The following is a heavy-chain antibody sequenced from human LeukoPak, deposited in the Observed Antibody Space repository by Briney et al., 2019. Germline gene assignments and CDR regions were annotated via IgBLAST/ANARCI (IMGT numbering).Heavy chain of an antibody. D-gene: IGHD3-10*01. J-gene: IGHJ6*04. CDR3: ASYYASGVSAYNYYGMDV. CDR2: MSHNRGT. CDR1: GGSISSSGYY. V-gene: IGHV4-39*01. Sequence: SETLSLTCTVSGGSISSSGYYWGWIRQPPGKGLEWIGSMSHNRGTYYNPSLKSRVTISMDTSKNQISLRLTSVTAADTAVYYCASYYASGVSAYNYYGMDVWGKGTTVTVSS.